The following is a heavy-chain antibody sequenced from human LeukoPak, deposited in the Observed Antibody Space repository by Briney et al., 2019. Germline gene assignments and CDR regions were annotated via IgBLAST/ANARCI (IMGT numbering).Heavy chain of an antibody. V-gene: IGHV1-18*01. CDR2: ISAYNGNT. J-gene: IGHJ4*02. D-gene: IGHD3-3*01. Sequence: ASVKVSCKASGYTFTSYGISWVRQAPGQGLEWMGWISAYNGNTNYAQKLQGRVTMTTDTSTSTAYMELSSLRSEDTAVYYCARAFGVVIMYYFDYWGQGTLVTVSS. CDR1: GYTFTSYG. CDR3: ARAFGVVIMYYFDY.